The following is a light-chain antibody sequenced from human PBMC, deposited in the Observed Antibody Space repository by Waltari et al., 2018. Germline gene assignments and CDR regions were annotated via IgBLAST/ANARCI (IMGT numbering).Light chain of an antibody. Sequence: DVVLTQSPPSLPITPGQPASISCRSSQSLVHTTGNTYLSWYQQKPGQPPRRLIYEVSNQDSGVPDRFSGSGAGTDFTLKISRVEAEDVGVYYCGQGAHLPYTFGQGTKVEIK. J-gene: IGKJ2*01. CDR3: GQGAHLPYT. CDR1: QSLVHTTGNTY. CDR2: EVS. V-gene: IGKV2-30*02.